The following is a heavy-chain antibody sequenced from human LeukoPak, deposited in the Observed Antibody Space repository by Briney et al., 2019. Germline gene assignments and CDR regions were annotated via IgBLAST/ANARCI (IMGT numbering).Heavy chain of an antibody. CDR3: ARELRPDYGDYAYAFDI. CDR2: IYYSGST. D-gene: IGHD4-17*01. CDR1: GGSISSSSYY. V-gene: IGHV4-39*07. Sequence: SETLSLTCTVSGGSISSSSYYWGWIRQPPGKGLEWIGSIYYSGSTNYNPSLKSRVTISVDTSKNQFSLKLSSVTAADTAVYYCARELRPDYGDYAYAFDIWGQGTMVTVSS. J-gene: IGHJ3*02.